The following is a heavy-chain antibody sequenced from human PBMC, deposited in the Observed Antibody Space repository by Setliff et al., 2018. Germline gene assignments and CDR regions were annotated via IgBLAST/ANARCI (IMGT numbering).Heavy chain of an antibody. CDR2: FHTGGST. V-gene: IGHV4-61*09. Sequence: PSETLSLTCTVSGDSISSGSYYWTWIRQPAGEGLEWIGHFHTGGSTNYNRSLRSRVSISVDPSKNQFSLKLSSVTAADTAVYYCARDQYNFWSGYLYESSWFDPWGQGTLVTVSS. J-gene: IGHJ5*02. CDR1: GDSISSGSYY. D-gene: IGHD3-3*01. CDR3: ARDQYNFWSGYLYESSWFDP.